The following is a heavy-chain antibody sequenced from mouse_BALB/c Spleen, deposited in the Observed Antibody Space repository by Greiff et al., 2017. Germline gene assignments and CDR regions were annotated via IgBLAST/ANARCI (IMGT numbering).Heavy chain of an antibody. CDR3: ARDWIYYGSSYDWYFDV. V-gene: IGHV1-26*01. D-gene: IGHD1-1*01. CDR2: VNPNNGGT. Sequence: EVQLQESGPDLVKPGASVKISCKASGYSFTGYYMHWVKQSHGKSLEWIGRVNPNNGGTSYNQKFKGKAILTVDKSSSTAYMELRSLTSEDSAVYYCARDWIYYGSSYDWYFDVWGAGTTVTVSS. J-gene: IGHJ1*01. CDR1: GYSFTGYY.